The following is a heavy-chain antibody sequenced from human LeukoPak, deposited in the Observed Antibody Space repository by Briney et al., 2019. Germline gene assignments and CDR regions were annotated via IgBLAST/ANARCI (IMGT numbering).Heavy chain of an antibody. CDR1: GFTFSDYY. Sequence: GGSLRLSCAASGFTFSDYYMSWIRQAPGKGLGWVSYISSSGSTIYYADSVKGRFTISRDNAKNSLYLQMNSLRAEDTAVYYCAREVLWGNWFDPWGQGTLVTVSS. CDR2: ISSSGSTI. CDR3: AREVLWGNWFDP. D-gene: IGHD2-2*01. V-gene: IGHV3-11*01. J-gene: IGHJ5*02.